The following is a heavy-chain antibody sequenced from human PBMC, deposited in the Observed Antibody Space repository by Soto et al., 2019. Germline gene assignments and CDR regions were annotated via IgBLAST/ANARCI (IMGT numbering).Heavy chain of an antibody. CDR3: ARDGAYVYDFWSGYKTVYYYYGMAV. D-gene: IGHD3-3*01. CDR2: INPNSGGT. J-gene: IGHJ6*01. V-gene: IGHV1-2*04. CDR1: GYTFTGYY. Sequence: ASVKVSCKASGYTFTGYYMHWVRQAPGQGLEWMGWINPNSGGTNYAQKFQGWVTMTRDTSISTAYMELSRLRSDDTAVYYCARDGAYVYDFWSGYKTVYYYYGMAVWGQGTTVTVSS.